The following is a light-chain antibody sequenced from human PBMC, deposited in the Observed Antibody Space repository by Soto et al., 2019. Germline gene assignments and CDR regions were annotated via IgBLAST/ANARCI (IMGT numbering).Light chain of an antibody. CDR1: QSIRYY. Sequence: DIQLTQSPPTLSASVGDRVTITCRASQSIRYYLAWYQQMPGKAPKLLIYGASSLQSGVPSRFSGSGSGTEFTLTISSXQPDDFATYFCQHHNSYSQTFGQGTKVEIK. J-gene: IGKJ1*01. V-gene: IGKV1-5*01. CDR2: GAS. CDR3: QHHNSYSQT.